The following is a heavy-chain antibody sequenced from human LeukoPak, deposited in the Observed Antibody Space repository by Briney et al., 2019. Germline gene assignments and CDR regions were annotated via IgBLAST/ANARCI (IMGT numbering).Heavy chain of an antibody. CDR1: GESHSRFY. V-gene: IGHV4-34*01. J-gene: IGHJ4*02. D-gene: IGHD3-22*01. Sequence: SETLSLTCAVSGESHSRFYWSWIRQSPGRGLEWIGEINHSGSTNYNPSLKSRVTISVDTSKNQFSLKLSSVTAADTAVYYCARAAFDSYDSSGYYYEVYHYWGQGTLVTVSS. CDR2: INHSGST. CDR3: ARAAFDSYDSSGYYYEVYHY.